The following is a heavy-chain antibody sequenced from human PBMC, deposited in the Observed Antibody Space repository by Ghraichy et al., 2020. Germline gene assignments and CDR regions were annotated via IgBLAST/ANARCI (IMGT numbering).Heavy chain of an antibody. Sequence: ASVKVSCKASGYTFTSYAMNWVRQAPGQGLEWMGWINTNTGNPTYAQGFTGRFVFSLDTSVSTAYLQISSLKAEDTAVYYCARPKKTDDYGDYVAWFDPWGQGTLVTVSS. CDR1: GYTFTSYA. CDR3: ARPKKTDDYGDYVAWFDP. D-gene: IGHD4-17*01. CDR2: INTNTGNP. V-gene: IGHV7-4-1*02. J-gene: IGHJ5*02.